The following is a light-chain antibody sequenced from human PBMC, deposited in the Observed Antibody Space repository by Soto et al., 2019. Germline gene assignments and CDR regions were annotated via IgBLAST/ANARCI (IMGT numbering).Light chain of an antibody. J-gene: IGKJ2*01. CDR2: GAS. CDR1: QSVSGRY. V-gene: IGKV3-20*01. CDR3: QQHTKSPHMYT. Sequence: EIVLTQSPGTLSLSPGERATLSCRASQSVSGRYLVWYQQKRGQAPRLLISGASSRATGIPDRFSGSGSGTDFTLTISRLEPEDCAVYYCQQHTKSPHMYTLGQGTRLEIK.